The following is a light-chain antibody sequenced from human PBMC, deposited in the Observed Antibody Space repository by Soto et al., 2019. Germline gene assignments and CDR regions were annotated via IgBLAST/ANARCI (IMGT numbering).Light chain of an antibody. CDR1: QNIGTF. CDR3: QQSYTSLFA. Sequence: DIQMTQSPSALSASVGDRVTISCRTTQNIGTFLSWYQQRRGRAPNLLIYAASRVQSGVPSRFSGSGSGTNFTLTINGLQPEDFATYFCQQSYTSLFAFGPGTTVDVK. CDR2: AAS. V-gene: IGKV1-39*01. J-gene: IGKJ3*01.